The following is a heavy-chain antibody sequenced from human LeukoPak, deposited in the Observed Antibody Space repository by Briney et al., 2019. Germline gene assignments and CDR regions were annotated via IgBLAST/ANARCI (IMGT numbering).Heavy chain of an antibody. D-gene: IGHD6-13*01. J-gene: IGHJ4*02. CDR2: IKQDGSEK. V-gene: IGHV3-7*05. CDR3: ASRIAAAARFDY. Sequence: GGSLRLSCAASGFAFSSYWMRWVRQAPGKGLEWVANIKQDGSEKDYVDSVKGRFTISRDNAKNSLYLQMNSLRAEDTAIYYCASRIAAAARFDYWGQGTLVTVSS. CDR1: GFAFSSYW.